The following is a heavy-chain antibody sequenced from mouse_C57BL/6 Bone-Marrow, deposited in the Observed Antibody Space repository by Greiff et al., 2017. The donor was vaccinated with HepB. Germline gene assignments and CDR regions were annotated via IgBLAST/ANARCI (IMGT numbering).Heavy chain of an antibody. Sequence: EVQLQQSGPGLVKPSQSLSLTCSVTGYSITSGYYWNWIRQFPGNKLEWMGYISYDGSNNYNPSLKNRISITRDTSKNQFFLKLNSVTTEDTATYYCARDDYYDYDNYAMDYWGQGTSVTVSS. V-gene: IGHV3-6*01. J-gene: IGHJ4*01. CDR1: GYSITSGYY. CDR2: ISYDGSN. CDR3: ARDDYYDYDNYAMDY. D-gene: IGHD2-4*01.